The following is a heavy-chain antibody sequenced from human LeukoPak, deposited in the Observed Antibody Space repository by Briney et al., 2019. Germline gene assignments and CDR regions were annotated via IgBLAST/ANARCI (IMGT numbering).Heavy chain of an antibody. Sequence: GGSLRLSRAASGFTFSSYAMSWVRQAPGKGLEWVSATSASGGTTYYADSVKGRFTISRDNSKNTLYLQMSSLRAEDTAVYYCAKEPREYCSSTSCPNWIDPWGQGTLVTVSS. V-gene: IGHV3-23*01. J-gene: IGHJ5*02. CDR2: TSASGGTT. D-gene: IGHD2-2*01. CDR3: AKEPREYCSSTSCPNWIDP. CDR1: GFTFSSYA.